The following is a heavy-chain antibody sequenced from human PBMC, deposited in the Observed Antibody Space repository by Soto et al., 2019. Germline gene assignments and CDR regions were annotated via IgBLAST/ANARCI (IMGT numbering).Heavy chain of an antibody. J-gene: IGHJ5*02. CDR1: GYTFTGYY. CDR3: ARAEAFVWLYNWFDP. Sequence: QVQLVQSGAEVKKPGASVKVSCKASGYTFTGYYMHWVRQAPGQGLEWMGWINPNSGGTNYAQKFQGRVTMTRDTSISTAYMELSRLRSDDTAVYYCARAEAFVWLYNWFDPWGQGTLVTVSS. D-gene: IGHD3-9*01. CDR2: INPNSGGT. V-gene: IGHV1-2*02.